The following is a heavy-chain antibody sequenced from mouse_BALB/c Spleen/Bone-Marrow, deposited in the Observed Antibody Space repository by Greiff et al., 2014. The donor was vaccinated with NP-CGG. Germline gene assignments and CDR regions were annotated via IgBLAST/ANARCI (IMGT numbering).Heavy chain of an antibody. D-gene: IGHD2-10*01. Sequence: EVQLVESGGGLVQPGGSLKLSCAASGFTFSRYGMSWVRQTPDKRLELVATINSNGGSTYYPDSVKGRFTISRDNAKNTLYLQMSSLKSEDTAMYYCARDGPYFFDYWGRGTTLTASS. CDR3: ARDGPYFFDY. V-gene: IGHV5-6-3*01. CDR1: GFTFSRYG. CDR2: INSNGGST. J-gene: IGHJ2*01.